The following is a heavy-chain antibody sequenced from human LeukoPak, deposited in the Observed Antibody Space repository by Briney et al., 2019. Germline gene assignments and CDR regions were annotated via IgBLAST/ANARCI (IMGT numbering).Heavy chain of an antibody. CDR1: GYTFTSYG. Sequence: ASVKVSCKASGYTFTSYGISWVRQAPGQGLEWMGRINPNSGGTNYAQKFQGRVTMTRDTSISTAYMELSRLRSDDTAVYYCARETGGYYYDSSGYDYWGQGTLVTVSS. CDR3: ARETGGYYYDSSGYDY. J-gene: IGHJ4*02. CDR2: INPNSGGT. D-gene: IGHD3-22*01. V-gene: IGHV1-2*06.